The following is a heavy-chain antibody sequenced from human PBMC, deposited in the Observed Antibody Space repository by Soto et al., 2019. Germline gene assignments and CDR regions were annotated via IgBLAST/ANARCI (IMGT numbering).Heavy chain of an antibody. Sequence: ASVKVSCKASGYTFTSYDINWVRQATGQGLEWMGWINPNSGNTSYAQKFQGRVTMTRNTSISTAYMELSSLRYDDTAVYYCVRADSSAAIGYQNWFAPWGQGTQVTVSS. CDR1: GYTFTSYD. CDR3: VRADSSAAIGYQNWFAP. D-gene: IGHD3-22*01. V-gene: IGHV1-8*01. J-gene: IGHJ5*02. CDR2: INPNSGNT.